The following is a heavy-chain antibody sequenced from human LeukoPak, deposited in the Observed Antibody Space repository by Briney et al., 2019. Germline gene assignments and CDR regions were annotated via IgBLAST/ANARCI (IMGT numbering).Heavy chain of an antibody. Sequence: SETLSLTCTVSGGSISSSSYYWGWIRQPPGKGLEWIGSIYYSGSTYYNPSLKSRVTISVATSKNQFSLKLSSVTAADTAVYYCAKGGYYGSGSYDAFDIWGQGTMVTVSS. J-gene: IGHJ3*02. D-gene: IGHD3-10*01. V-gene: IGHV4-39*01. CDR1: GGSISSSSYY. CDR2: IYYSGST. CDR3: AKGGYYGSGSYDAFDI.